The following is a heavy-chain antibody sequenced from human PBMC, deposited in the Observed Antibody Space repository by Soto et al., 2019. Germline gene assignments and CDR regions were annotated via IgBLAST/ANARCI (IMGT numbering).Heavy chain of an antibody. V-gene: IGHV1-18*04. CDR2: ISPNNGNT. J-gene: IGHJ4*02. Sequence: GASVKVSCKASGYTFTSYYMHWVRQAPGQGLEWMGRISPNNGNTTYAQKFQGRVTMTTDTSTSTAYMELRSLRSDDTAVYYCARDPSSGWYPIDYWGQGTLVTVSS. CDR1: GYTFTSYY. D-gene: IGHD6-19*01. CDR3: ARDPSSGWYPIDY.